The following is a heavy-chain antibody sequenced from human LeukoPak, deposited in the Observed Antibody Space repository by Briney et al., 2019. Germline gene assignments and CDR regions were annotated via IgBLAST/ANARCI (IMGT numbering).Heavy chain of an antibody. V-gene: IGHV5-51*01. J-gene: IGHJ4*02. CDR2: VNPDDSDT. D-gene: IGHD3-10*01. CDR1: GYSFTNFW. Sequence: GESLKISCKGSGYSFTNFWIGWVRQMPGKGLEWMGIVNPDDSDTIYSPSFQGQVTISADESITTAYLQWSSLKASDTAMYYCARLRWPRGGRSSFDYWGQGALVTVSP. CDR3: ARLRWPRGGRSSFDY.